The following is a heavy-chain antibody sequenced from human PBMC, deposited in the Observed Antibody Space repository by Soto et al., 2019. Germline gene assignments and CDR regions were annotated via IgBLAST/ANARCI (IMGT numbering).Heavy chain of an antibody. V-gene: IGHV1-69*13. D-gene: IGHD3-10*01. CDR3: ARDARVSSYYYGSGVSDYWFDP. J-gene: IGHJ5*02. CDR2: IIPIFGTA. CDR1: GGTFSSYA. Sequence: ASVKVSCTASGGTFSSYASSWVRQAPGQGLEWMGGIIPIFGTANYAQKFQGRVTITADESTSTAYMELSSLRSEDTAVYYCARDARVSSYYYGSGVSDYWFDPWGQGTLVTVSS.